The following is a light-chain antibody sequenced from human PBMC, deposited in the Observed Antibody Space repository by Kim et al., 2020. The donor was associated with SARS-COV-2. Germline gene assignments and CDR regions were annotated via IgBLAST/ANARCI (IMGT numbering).Light chain of an antibody. Sequence: EIVLTQSPVFQSVTPKEKVTITCLASQSVGSSLHWYQQKPDQSPRLLIKYTSQSISGVPSRFSGSGSGTDFTLTINSLEAEDAATYYCHQSSSFLGTFGQGTRVDIK. CDR1: QSVGSS. CDR2: YTS. CDR3: HQSSSFLGT. J-gene: IGKJ1*01. V-gene: IGKV6-21*02.